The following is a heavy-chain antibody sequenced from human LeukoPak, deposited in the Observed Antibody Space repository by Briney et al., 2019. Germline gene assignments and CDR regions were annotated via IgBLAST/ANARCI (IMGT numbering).Heavy chain of an antibody. Sequence: GGSLRLSCAASGFTFSSYAMSWVRQAPGKGLEWVSAISGSGGSTYYAASVKGRFTISRDNSKNTLYLQMNSLRAEDTAVYYCAKPKTLDGYNSFDYWGQGTLVTVSS. J-gene: IGHJ4*02. V-gene: IGHV3-23*01. CDR3: AKPKTLDGYNSFDY. CDR2: ISGSGGST. CDR1: GFTFSSYA. D-gene: IGHD5-24*01.